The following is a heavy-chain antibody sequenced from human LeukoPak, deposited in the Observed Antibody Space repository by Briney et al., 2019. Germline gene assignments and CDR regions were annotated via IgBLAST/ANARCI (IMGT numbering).Heavy chain of an antibody. V-gene: IGHV3-21*01. CDR1: GFTFSSYS. Sequence: PGGSLRLSCAASGFTFSSYSMNWVRQAPGKWLEWVSSITSSSSYIYYADSVKGRFTISRDNAKNSLYLQMNSLRAEDTAVYSCARVNYGDIYYYYYYMDVWGKGTTFTVSS. CDR2: ITSSSSYI. J-gene: IGHJ6*03. D-gene: IGHD4-17*01. CDR3: ARVNYGDIYYYYYYMDV.